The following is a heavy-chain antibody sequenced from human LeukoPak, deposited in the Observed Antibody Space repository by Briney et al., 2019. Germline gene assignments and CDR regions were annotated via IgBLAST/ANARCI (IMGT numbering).Heavy chain of an antibody. J-gene: IGHJ3*02. CDR2: IWSDGSIQ. CDR3: ARDALGVRGVGGGFDT. V-gene: IGHV3-33*01. D-gene: IGHD3-16*01. Sequence: GRSLRLSCAASGVAFRNYGMHWVRQAPGKGLEWVAVIWSDGSIQYYTDSVKGRFTVSRDDSEDTLYLQMDSLRGEDTAVYYCARDALGVRGVGGGFDTWGQGTMVSVSS. CDR1: GVAFRNYG.